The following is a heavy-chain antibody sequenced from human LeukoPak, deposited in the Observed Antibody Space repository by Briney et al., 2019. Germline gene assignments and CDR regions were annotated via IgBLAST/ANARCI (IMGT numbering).Heavy chain of an antibody. D-gene: IGHD5-12*01. CDR1: GYTFTSYY. Sequence: SVKVSCKASGYTFTSYYMHWVRQAPGQGLEWMGGIIPIFGTANYAQKFQGRVTITADESTSAAYMELSSLRSEDTAVYYCARGYSGYDKTFDYWGQGTLVTVSS. CDR2: IIPIFGTA. CDR3: ARGYSGYDKTFDY. J-gene: IGHJ4*02. V-gene: IGHV1-69*13.